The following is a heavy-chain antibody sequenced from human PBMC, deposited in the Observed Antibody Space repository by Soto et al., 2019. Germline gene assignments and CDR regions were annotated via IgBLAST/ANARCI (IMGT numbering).Heavy chain of an antibody. CDR2: ISYDGSNK. CDR3: ARDSSPYYDFWSGFYTYFDY. J-gene: IGHJ4*02. Sequence: PGGSLRLSCAASGFTFRSYAMHWVRQAPGKGLYWVAVISYDGSNKYYADSVKGRFTISRDNAKKTLYLQMNSLRADDTAVYYCARDSSPYYDFWSGFYTYFDYWGQGALVTVSS. D-gene: IGHD3-3*01. V-gene: IGHV3-30-3*01. CDR1: GFTFRSYA.